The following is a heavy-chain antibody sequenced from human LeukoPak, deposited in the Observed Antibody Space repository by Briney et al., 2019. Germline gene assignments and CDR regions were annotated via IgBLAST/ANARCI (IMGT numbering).Heavy chain of an antibody. CDR1: GGSISSYY. J-gene: IGHJ5*02. Sequence: SETLSLTCTVSGGSISSYYWSWLRQPAGKGLEWIGRIYTSGSTNYNPSLKSRVTMSVDTSKNQFSLKLSSVTAADTAVYYCAREQIIVVVVAALRYNWFDLWGQGTLVTVSS. CDR2: IYTSGST. CDR3: AREQIIVVVVAALRYNWFDL. D-gene: IGHD2-15*01. V-gene: IGHV4-4*07.